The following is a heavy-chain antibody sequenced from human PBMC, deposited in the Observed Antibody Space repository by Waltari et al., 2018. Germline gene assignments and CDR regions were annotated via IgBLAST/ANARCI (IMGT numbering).Heavy chain of an antibody. D-gene: IGHD3-16*01. CDR2: IRDRGDST. Sequence: EVQLSESGGGLVQPGGSLRLSCAASGFTFGGYAMSWVRQAPGKGLGWVSVIRDRGDSTYYADSVKGRFTISRDNSKNTLFLQMSSLRAEDTAVYYCARSRIVSPLYYFDYWGQGTLVTVSS. CDR1: GFTFGGYA. CDR3: ARSRIVSPLYYFDY. V-gene: IGHV3-23*01. J-gene: IGHJ4*02.